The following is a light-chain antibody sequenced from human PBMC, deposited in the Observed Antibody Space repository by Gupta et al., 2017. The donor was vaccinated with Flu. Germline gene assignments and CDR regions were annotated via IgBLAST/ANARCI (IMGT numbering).Light chain of an antibody. V-gene: IGLV1-51*01. CDR3: ATSDDSLSAWV. CDR2: DND. CDR1: CANSGINH. Sequence: KVVMSCAGRCANSGINHVSCYQGLPGRDTELLMYDNDKRPSGIPDRFSGSKSGTSATLAITGLQTGEEADYYCATSDDSLSAWVFGGGTKVAVL. J-gene: IGLJ3*02.